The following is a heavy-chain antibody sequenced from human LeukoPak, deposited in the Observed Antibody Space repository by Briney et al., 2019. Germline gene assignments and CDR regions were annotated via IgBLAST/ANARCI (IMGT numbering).Heavy chain of an antibody. CDR1: GYTFTSYG. J-gene: IGHJ4*02. V-gene: IGHV1-18*01. D-gene: IGHD3-3*01. CDR2: ISAYNGNT. Sequence: ASVKVSCKASGYTFTSYGISWVRQAPGQGLEWMGWISAYNGNTNYAQKLQGRVTMTTDTSTSTAYMELRSLRSDGTAVYYCARAPRITIFGDRNYFDYWGQGTLVTVSS. CDR3: ARAPRITIFGDRNYFDY.